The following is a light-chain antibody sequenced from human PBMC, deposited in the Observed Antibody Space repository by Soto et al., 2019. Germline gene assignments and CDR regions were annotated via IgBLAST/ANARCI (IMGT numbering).Light chain of an antibody. Sequence: EIVLTQSPGTLSLSPGERATLSCRASQSVSSSYLAWYQQKPGQAPRLLIYGASSRATGIPDRFSGSGSGTDVTLTISRLEPEDVAVYYCQKYGSSFTFGPGTKVDIK. CDR3: QKYGSSFT. J-gene: IGKJ3*01. CDR1: QSVSSSY. CDR2: GAS. V-gene: IGKV3-20*01.